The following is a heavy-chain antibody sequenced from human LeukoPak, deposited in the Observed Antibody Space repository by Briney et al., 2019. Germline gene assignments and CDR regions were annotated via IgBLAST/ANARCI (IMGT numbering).Heavy chain of an antibody. J-gene: IGHJ3*02. V-gene: IGHV4-34*01. Sequence: SETLSLTCAVYGGSFSGYYRSWIRQPPGKGLEWIGEINHSGSTNYNPSLKSRVTISVGTSKNQFSLKLSSVTAADTAVYYCARWATRSVRRGAFDIWGQGTMVTVSS. CDR2: INHSGST. CDR3: ARWATRSVRRGAFDI. CDR1: GGSFSGYY. D-gene: IGHD2-15*01.